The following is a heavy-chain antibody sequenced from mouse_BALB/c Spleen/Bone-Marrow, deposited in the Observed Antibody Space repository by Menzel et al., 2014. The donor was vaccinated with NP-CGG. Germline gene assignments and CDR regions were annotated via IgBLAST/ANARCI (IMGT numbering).Heavy chain of an antibody. CDR1: GYSITSDYA. J-gene: IGHJ3*01. V-gene: IGHV3-2*02. CDR3: TRGTTAGFAY. CDR2: ISYSANT. D-gene: IGHD1-2*01. Sequence: EVKLVESGPGLVKPSQSLSLTCTVTGYSITSDYARNWIRQFPGNKLEWMGYISYSANTNYNPSLRSRISITRDTSKNQFFLQLNSVTAEDTATYYCTRGTTAGFAYWGLGTLVTVSA.